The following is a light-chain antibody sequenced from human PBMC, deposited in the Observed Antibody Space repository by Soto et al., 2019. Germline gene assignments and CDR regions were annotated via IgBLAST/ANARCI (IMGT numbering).Light chain of an antibody. Sequence: DIVMTQSPDSLAVSLGERATINCKSSQSVLYSSNNKNYLAWYQQKPGQPPTLLIYWASTREFGVPDRFSGSGSGTDFTLTISSLQAEDVAVYYCQQYHSTPTTFGQGTKVEIK. CDR1: QSVLYSSNNKNY. V-gene: IGKV4-1*01. CDR2: WAS. CDR3: QQYHSTPTT. J-gene: IGKJ1*01.